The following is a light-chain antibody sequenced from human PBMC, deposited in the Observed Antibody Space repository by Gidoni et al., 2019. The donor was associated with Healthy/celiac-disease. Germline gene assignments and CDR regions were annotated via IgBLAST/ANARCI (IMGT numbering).Light chain of an antibody. CDR2: GAS. V-gene: IGKV3-20*01. CDR3: QQYGSAPST. CDR1: QSVSSSY. Sequence: ETVLTLSPGTLSLSPGERATLSCRASQSVSSSYLAWYQQKPGQAPRLLIYGASSRATGIPDRFSGSGSGTDFTLTIGSLEPEDFAVYYCQQYGSAPSTFGHGTKLEIK. J-gene: IGKJ2*01.